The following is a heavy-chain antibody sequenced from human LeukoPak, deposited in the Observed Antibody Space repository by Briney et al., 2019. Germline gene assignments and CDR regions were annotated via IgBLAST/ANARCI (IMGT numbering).Heavy chain of an antibody. J-gene: IGHJ4*02. CDR1: GYSISSGYY. Sequence: SETLSLTCAVSGYSISSGYYWGWIRPPPGKGLEWIGSIYHSGSTYYNPSLKSRVTISVDTSKNQFSLKLSSVTAADTAVYYCASGGLAVAVSPYYFDYWGQGTLVTVSS. CDR3: ASGGLAVAVSPYYFDY. CDR2: IYHSGST. D-gene: IGHD6-19*01. V-gene: IGHV4-38-2*01.